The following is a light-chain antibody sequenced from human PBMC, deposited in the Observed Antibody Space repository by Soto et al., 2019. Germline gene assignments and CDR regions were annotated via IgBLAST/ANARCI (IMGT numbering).Light chain of an antibody. CDR1: QDINSR. CDR2: KAS. CDR3: QHYNSYSEA. J-gene: IGKJ1*01. V-gene: IGKV1-5*03. Sequence: DIQMTQSPSSVSASVGDTVTITCRASQDINSRLAWFQQQPGRPPKLLIYKASTLKSGVPSRFSGSGSGTEFTLTISSLQPDDFATYYCQHYNSYSEAFGQGTKV.